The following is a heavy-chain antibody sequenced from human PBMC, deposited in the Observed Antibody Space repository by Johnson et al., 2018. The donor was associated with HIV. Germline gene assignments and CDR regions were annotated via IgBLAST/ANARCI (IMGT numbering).Heavy chain of an antibody. D-gene: IGHD1-26*01. CDR3: AKDRGSPGIPAAFDI. J-gene: IGHJ3*02. Sequence: QVQLVESGGGVVQPGRSLRLSCAASGFTFSSYGMHWVRQAPGKGLEWVAVLWYDGRNKYYAESVKGRFTISRDNSKNTLHLQMNSLRAEDTAVYYCAKDRGSPGIPAAFDIWGQGTMVTVSS. CDR2: LWYDGRNK. V-gene: IGHV3-33*06. CDR1: GFTFSSYG.